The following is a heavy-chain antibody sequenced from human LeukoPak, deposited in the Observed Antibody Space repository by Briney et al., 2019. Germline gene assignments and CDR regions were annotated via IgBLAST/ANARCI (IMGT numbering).Heavy chain of an antibody. V-gene: IGHV3-43*01. CDR1: GFTFDRFT. CDR3: ASIGDSSGYYSYAY. CDR2: INRRGHT. J-gene: IGHJ4*02. D-gene: IGHD3-22*01. Sequence: GGSLRLSCAASGFTFDRFTIHWVRQTPGKGLEWVSLINRRGHTFYADSVKGRFTISRDNAKNSLYLQMNSLRAEDTAVYYCASIGDSSGYYSYAYWGQGTLVTVSS.